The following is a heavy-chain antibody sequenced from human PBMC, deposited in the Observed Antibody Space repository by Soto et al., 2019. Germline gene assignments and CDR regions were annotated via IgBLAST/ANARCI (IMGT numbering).Heavy chain of an antibody. CDR2: IIPIFGTA. J-gene: IGHJ4*02. CDR1: GGTFSSYA. V-gene: IGHV1-69*13. CDR3: ATCIAARPGVGDYFDY. Sequence: ASVKVSCKASGGTFSSYAISWVRQAPGQGLEWMGGIIPIFGTANYAQKFQGRVTITADESTSTAYMELSSLRSEDTAVYYCATCIAARPGVGDYFDYWGQGTLVTVSS. D-gene: IGHD6-6*01.